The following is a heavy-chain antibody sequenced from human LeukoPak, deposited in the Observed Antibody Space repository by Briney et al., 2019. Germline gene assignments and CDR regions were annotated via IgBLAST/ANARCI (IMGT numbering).Heavy chain of an antibody. D-gene: IGHD4-17*01. CDR2: TWFDGSNN. CDR3: AREGTTVTTPYYYYFDY. V-gene: IGHV3-33*01. Sequence: GGSLRLSCVASGFTFCRYGMRWVRQAPGKGRGWVAVTWFDGSNNYYADSVKGRFTISRDNSKNKLYLQMNSLRAEDTAVYYCAREGTTVTTPYYYYFDYWGQRTLVTVSS. J-gene: IGHJ4*02. CDR1: GFTFCRYG.